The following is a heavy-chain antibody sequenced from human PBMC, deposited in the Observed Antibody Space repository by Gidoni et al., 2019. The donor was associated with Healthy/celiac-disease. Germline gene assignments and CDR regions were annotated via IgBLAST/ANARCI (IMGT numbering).Heavy chain of an antibody. D-gene: IGHD2-2*01. J-gene: IGHJ4*02. Sequence: QVQLVQSGAEVKKPGASVQVSCKASGYTFPSYGITWVRQAPGQGLEWMGWISAYNGNTNYAQKLQGRVTMTTDTSTSTAYMELRSLRSDDTAVYYCARPRYCSSTSCYSFDYWGQGTLVTVSS. CDR3: ARPRYCSSTSCYSFDY. CDR1: GYTFPSYG. V-gene: IGHV1-18*01. CDR2: ISAYNGNT.